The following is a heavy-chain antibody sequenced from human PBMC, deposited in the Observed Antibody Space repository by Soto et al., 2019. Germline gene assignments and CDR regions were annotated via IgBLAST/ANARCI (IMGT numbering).Heavy chain of an antibody. V-gene: IGHV4-38-2*01. J-gene: IGHJ4*02. CDR2: ILHSGIS. Sequence: SETLSLTCAVSGYSISSGFFWGWIRQSPGGGLEWIGSILHSGISYYNPSLKSRVTMSVDTSKNHFSLKLTSVTAADTAVYYCARTDYFDYWGPGTLVTVSS. CDR3: ARTDYFDY. CDR1: GYSISSGFF.